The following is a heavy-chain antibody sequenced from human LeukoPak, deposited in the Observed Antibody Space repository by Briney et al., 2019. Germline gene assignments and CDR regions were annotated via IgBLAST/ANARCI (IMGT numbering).Heavy chain of an antibody. J-gene: IGHJ6*03. CDR3: ARWYCVSNTCYHMDV. D-gene: IGHD2-2*01. CDR2: IYYTGST. CDR1: GGSVNSYY. V-gene: IGHV4-59*02. Sequence: PSETLSLTCTVSGGSVNSYYWSWIRRPPGEGLEWIGYIYYTGSTSYNPSLKSRVTMSVDTSKNQLSLKVSSVTAADTAVYYCARWYCVSNTCYHMDVWGKGTTVTVSS.